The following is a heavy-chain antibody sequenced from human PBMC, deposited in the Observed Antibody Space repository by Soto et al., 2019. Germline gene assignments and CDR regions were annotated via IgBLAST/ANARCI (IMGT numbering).Heavy chain of an antibody. J-gene: IGHJ4*02. V-gene: IGHV4-31*03. Sequence: SETLSLTCTVSGGSISSGGYYWSWIRQHPGKGLEWIGYIYYSGSTYYNPSLKSRVTISVDTSKNQFSLKLSSVTAADTAVYYCARSITMVREYYFDYWGQGTLVTVSS. D-gene: IGHD3-10*01. CDR2: IYYSGST. CDR3: ARSITMVREYYFDY. CDR1: GGSISSGGYY.